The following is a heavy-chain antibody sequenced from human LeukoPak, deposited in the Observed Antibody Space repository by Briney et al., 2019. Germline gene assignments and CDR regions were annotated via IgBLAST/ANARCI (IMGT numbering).Heavy chain of an antibody. J-gene: IGHJ4*02. V-gene: IGHV3-74*01. CDR2: INSDGSST. D-gene: IGHD6-13*01. CDR1: GFTFSSYW. Sequence: GGSLRLSCAASGFTFSSYWMHWVRQAPGKGLVWVSRINSDGSSTSYADSVKGRFTISRDNAKNTLYLQMNSLRAEDTAVYYCARDPNSIAAAGTGDYWGQGTLVTVSS. CDR3: ARDPNSIAAAGTGDY.